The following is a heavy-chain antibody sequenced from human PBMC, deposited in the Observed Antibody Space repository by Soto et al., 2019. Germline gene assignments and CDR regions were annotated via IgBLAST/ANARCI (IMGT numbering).Heavy chain of an antibody. CDR1: GFSLTSNGMG. CDR3: AHRNQDNHADL. Sequence: QITLKETGPTLVKPTQTLTLTCTFSGFSLTSNGMGVGWIRQPPGKPLEWLAPIYWDDDKRYSPSLQSRLTTTKDTARSQVVLTTTNIDPVDTATYFCAHRNQDNHADLWGEGTLVIVS. J-gene: IGHJ5*02. D-gene: IGHD1-20*01. CDR2: IYWDDDK. V-gene: IGHV2-5*02.